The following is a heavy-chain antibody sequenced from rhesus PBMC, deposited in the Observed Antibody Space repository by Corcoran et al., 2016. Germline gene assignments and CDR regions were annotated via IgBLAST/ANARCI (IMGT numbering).Heavy chain of an antibody. CDR1: GGSISDDYV. CDR3: ARLDRRKRSYNSLDL. J-gene: IGHJ5-2*02. Sequence: QVQLQESGPGLVKPSETLSLTCAVSGGSISDDYVWSWIRQPPGKELEWIGEINGNSGNTNYNPSLKSRVAISKDASKNQFSLRLNYVTVADTAVYHCARLDRRKRSYNSLDLWGRGLLVTVSS. CDR2: INGNSGNT. V-gene: IGHV4-106*01.